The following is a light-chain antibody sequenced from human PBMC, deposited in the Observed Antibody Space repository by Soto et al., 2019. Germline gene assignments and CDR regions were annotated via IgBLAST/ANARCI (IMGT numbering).Light chain of an antibody. J-gene: IGKJ4*01. CDR2: TAS. CDR1: QGITSF. Sequence: DIQLTQSPSFLSASVGDRVSITCRASQGITSFLAWYQQIPGKVPKLLIYTASTLQSGVPPRFSGSGSGTEFTLTISSLQHEDFGTYYCQQLNSYPLTFGGGTRVAIK. V-gene: IGKV1-9*01. CDR3: QQLNSYPLT.